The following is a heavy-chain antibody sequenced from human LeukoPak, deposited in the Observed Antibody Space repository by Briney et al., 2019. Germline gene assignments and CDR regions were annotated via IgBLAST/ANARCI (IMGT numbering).Heavy chain of an antibody. J-gene: IGHJ4*02. D-gene: IGHD3-10*01. CDR3: ARAGFGIDY. V-gene: IGHV4-30-4*08. CDR1: GGSISSGDYS. Sequence: SETQSLTCIVSGGSISSGDYSWTWIRQPPGKGLEWIGYIYYSGSTYYNPSLKSRVSISVDTSKSQFSLKLSSVTAADTAVYYCARAGFGIDYWGQGTLVTVSS. CDR2: IYYSGST.